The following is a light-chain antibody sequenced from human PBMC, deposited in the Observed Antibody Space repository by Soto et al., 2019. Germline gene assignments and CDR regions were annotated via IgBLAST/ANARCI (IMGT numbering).Light chain of an antibody. CDR3: QQRNIWPTVT. Sequence: IVMTQSPATLSVSPVERATLSCRASQSVSITLAWYQQKPVQPPRLLTYGAFNRAAGIPARFSGSGSGTDFTLTISSLETEDSAVYYCQQRNIWPTVTFGHGTRLEIK. J-gene: IGKJ5*01. CDR2: GAF. V-gene: IGKV3D-15*01. CDR1: QSVSIT.